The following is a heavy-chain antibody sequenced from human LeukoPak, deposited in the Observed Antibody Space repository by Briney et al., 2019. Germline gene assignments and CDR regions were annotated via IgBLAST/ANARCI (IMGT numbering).Heavy chain of an antibody. V-gene: IGHV3-7*04. CDR2: IKQDGSDK. D-gene: IGHD3/OR15-3a*01. J-gene: IGHJ4*02. CDR1: GFSFSSYW. CDR3: ARDRDWGYFDY. Sequence: GGSLRLACAASGFSFSSYWMSWVRQAPGKGLEWVANIKQDGSDKYYVDSVKGRFTISRDNAKNSLYLQMNSLRADDPAVYYCARDRDWGYFDYWGQGTLVTVSS.